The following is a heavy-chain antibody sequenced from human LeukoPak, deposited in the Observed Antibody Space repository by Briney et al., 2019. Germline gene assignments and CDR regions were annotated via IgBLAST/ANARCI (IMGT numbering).Heavy chain of an antibody. Sequence: GGSLRLSCVASGFTLSQDCMCWVRQAQGKGRVSVSRSSGDGTSTHYADFVQGRFTISRDNAKNTLYLQMNSLRGDDTAVYYCTRDFRNKGLDPWGQGTLVTVSS. J-gene: IGHJ5*02. CDR3: TRDFRNKGLDP. V-gene: IGHV3-74*01. CDR1: GFTLSQDC. CDR2: SSGDGTST. D-gene: IGHD2/OR15-2a*01.